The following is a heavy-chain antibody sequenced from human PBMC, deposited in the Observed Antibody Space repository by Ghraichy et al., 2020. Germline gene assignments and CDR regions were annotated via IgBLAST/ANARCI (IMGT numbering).Heavy chain of an antibody. J-gene: IGHJ4*02. Sequence: SETLSLTCTVSGGSISSYYWSWIRQPPGKGLEWIGYIYYSGSTNYNPSLKSRVTISVDTSKNQFSLKLSSVTAADTAVYYCAREVISNYAPYFDYWGQGTLVTVSS. CDR1: GGSISSYY. CDR3: AREVISNYAPYFDY. CDR2: IYYSGST. V-gene: IGHV4-59*01. D-gene: IGHD4-11*01.